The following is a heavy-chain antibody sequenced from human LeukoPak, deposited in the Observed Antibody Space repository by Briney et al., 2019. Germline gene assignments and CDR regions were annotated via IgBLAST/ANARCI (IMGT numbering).Heavy chain of an antibody. CDR1: GFTFSSHW. Sequence: GGSLRLSCGASGFTFSSHWMTWVRQAPGKGLKWVASIKQDGSEQYYVDSVKGRFIIPRDNAKNSLYLQMNSLRAEDTAVYYCARDRGSITMVRGVNYYWGQGTLVTVSS. V-gene: IGHV3-7*01. CDR2: IKQDGSEQ. D-gene: IGHD3-10*01. CDR3: ARDRGSITMVRGVNYY. J-gene: IGHJ4*02.